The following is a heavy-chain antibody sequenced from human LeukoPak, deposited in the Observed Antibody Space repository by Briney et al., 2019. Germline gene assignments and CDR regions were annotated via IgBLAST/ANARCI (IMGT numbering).Heavy chain of an antibody. CDR1: GGSISSSYYY. CDR2: IYYSGST. CDR3: ARESSGSSARDY. J-gene: IGHJ4*02. D-gene: IGHD3-10*01. V-gene: IGHV4-39*07. Sequence: SETLSLTCTVSGGSISSSYYYWGWIRQPPGKGLEWIGNIYYSGSTYYNPSLKSQVTISVDTSKNQFSLKLRPVTAADTAVYYCARESSGSSARDYWGQGTLVTVSS.